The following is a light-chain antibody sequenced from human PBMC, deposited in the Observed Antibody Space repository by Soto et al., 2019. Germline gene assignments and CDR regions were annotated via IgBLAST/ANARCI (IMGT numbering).Light chain of an antibody. CDR3: QQYNSFPT. CDR2: KAS. CDR1: QSISSW. Sequence: DIQMTQSPSTLSASVGDRVTITCRASQSISSWLAWYQQKPGKAPKLLIYKASSLESGDPSRFSGSGSGTEFTLTISSLQPDDLATYYCQQYNSFPTFGQGTKVEIK. V-gene: IGKV1-5*03. J-gene: IGKJ1*01.